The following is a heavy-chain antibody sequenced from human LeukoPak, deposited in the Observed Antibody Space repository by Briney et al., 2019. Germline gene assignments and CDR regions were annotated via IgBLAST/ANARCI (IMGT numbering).Heavy chain of an antibody. CDR1: GSTLSRDW. CDR3: TKDICNSVSCYPRAPFGY. Sequence: PGGPLRLSCAASGSTLSRDWMQWVRQPPGKGPVWLSCMNSDGSTTSYADSVKGRFTTSRDNARNTMYLQMNSLRAEDRAVYYVTKDICNSVSCYPRAPFGYWGQGTLVTVCS. V-gene: IGHV3-74*01. J-gene: IGHJ4*02. CDR2: MNSDGSTT. D-gene: IGHD1-26*01.